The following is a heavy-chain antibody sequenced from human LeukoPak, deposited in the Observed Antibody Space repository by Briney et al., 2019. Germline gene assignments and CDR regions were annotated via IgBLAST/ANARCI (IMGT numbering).Heavy chain of an antibody. J-gene: IGHJ4*02. CDR3: ARDPLPMTPGDY. V-gene: IGHV1-69*04. CDR1: GGTFSSYA. D-gene: IGHD1-14*01. CDR2: IIPILGIA. Sequence: GASVKVSCKASGGTFSSYAISWVRQAPGQGLEWMGRIIPILGIANYAQKFQGRVTITADKSTSTAYMELSSLRSEDTAVYYCARDPLPMTPGDYWGQGTLVTVSS.